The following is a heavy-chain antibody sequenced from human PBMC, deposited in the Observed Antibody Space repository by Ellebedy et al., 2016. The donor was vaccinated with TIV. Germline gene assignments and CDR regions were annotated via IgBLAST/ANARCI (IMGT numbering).Heavy chain of an antibody. CDR2: IKSDGSST. Sequence: GESLKISXVASGFTFGRYWMHWVRQAPGNKLVWVSRIKSDGSSTTYADSVKGRFTTSRDNARNTLYLQMKSLRGEDTAVYFCARDRGDYSISGPWGQGTLVTVSS. V-gene: IGHV3-74*01. D-gene: IGHD4-11*01. CDR3: ARDRGDYSISGP. CDR1: GFTFGRYW. J-gene: IGHJ5*02.